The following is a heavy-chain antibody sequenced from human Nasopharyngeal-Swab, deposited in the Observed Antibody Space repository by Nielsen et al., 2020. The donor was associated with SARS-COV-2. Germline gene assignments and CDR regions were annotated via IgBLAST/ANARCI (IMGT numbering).Heavy chain of an antibody. Sequence: GESLKTSCAASGFTFSNYRMQWVRQAPGKGLVWVSRIKRDGSSTTYADSVKGRFTISRDNAKDPLNLQMNRLRAEDTAVYYCTRAYYFDSWGQGTLVTVSS. V-gene: IGHV3-74*01. CDR2: IKRDGSST. CDR3: TRAYYFDS. J-gene: IGHJ4*02. CDR1: GFTFSNYR.